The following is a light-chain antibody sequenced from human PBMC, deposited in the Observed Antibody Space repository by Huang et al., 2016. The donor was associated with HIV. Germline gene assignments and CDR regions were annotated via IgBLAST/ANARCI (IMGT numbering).Light chain of an antibody. V-gene: IGKV4-1*01. J-gene: IGKJ5*01. Sequence: DIVMTQSPDSLAVSLGERATNNCKSSQSLLYRSNNKNYLAWYQQKPGQPPKLLIYWASTRESGVPDRFSGSGSGTDFTLTISSLQAEDVAVYHCQQFYSTPITFGQGTRLEIK. CDR1: QSLLYRSNNKNY. CDR2: WAS. CDR3: QQFYSTPIT.